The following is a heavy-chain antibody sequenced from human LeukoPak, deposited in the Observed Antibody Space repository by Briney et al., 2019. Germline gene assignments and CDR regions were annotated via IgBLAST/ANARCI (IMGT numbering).Heavy chain of an antibody. Sequence: GGSLRLSCVASGFTFRRYWMTWVRQAPGKKPEWVANIKEDGSEKYYDDSVRGRFTISRDNAKNTLYLDMNSLRAEDTAAYYCARARGPFDIWGQGTMVTVSS. CDR3: ARARGPFDI. J-gene: IGHJ3*02. V-gene: IGHV3-7*01. CDR2: IKEDGSEK. CDR1: GFTFRRYW.